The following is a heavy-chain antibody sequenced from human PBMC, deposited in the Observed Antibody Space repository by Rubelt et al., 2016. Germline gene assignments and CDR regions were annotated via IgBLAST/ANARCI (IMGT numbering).Heavy chain of an antibody. D-gene: IGHD1-26*01. CDR2: IYYSGRT. J-gene: IGHJ4*02. Sequence: QLQLQESGPGLVKPSETLSLTCIVSGGSISSSNYYWGWIRQPPGKGLEWIWNIYYSGRTYYNPSLKSRVTISVDTSKNEFSLKLESGTAADTAVYYGARQGGWELPGVRDYWGQGTLVTVSS. CDR1: GGSISSSNYY. V-gene: IGHV4-39*01. CDR3: ARQGGWELPGVRDY.